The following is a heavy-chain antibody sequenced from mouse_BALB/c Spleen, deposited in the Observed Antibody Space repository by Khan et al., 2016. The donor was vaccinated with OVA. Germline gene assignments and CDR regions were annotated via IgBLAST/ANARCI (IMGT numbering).Heavy chain of an antibody. D-gene: IGHD2-10*01. CDR2: ILPGSGST. CDR1: GYKFSNYW. J-gene: IGHJ3*01. V-gene: IGHV1-9*01. CDR3: ARSSYGH. Sequence: QVQLKESGSELMKPGASVKISCKASGYKFSNYWIEWIKQRPGHGLEWIGEILPGSGSTKYNDKFKGKATFTADTSSNTDYMQLSSLSSEDSAVYYCARSSYGHCAQGTLVTVSA.